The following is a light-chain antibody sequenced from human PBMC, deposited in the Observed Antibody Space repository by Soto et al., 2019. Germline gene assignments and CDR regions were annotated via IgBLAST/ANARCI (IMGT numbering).Light chain of an antibody. CDR2: AAS. V-gene: IGKV1-39*01. Sequence: DVQMTQSPSSLSASVGARVTITWGASQTIAIFLNWYQQRPGKAPILLIYAASSLQSGVPSRFSGSGSGTDFTLTISDLKPEDFATYYCQQSFHTPPITFGQGTRLEIK. J-gene: IGKJ5*01. CDR3: QQSFHTPPIT. CDR1: QTIAIF.